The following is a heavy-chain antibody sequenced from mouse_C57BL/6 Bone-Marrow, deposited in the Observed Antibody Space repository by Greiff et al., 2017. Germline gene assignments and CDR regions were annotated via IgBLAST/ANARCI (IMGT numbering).Heavy chain of an antibody. V-gene: IGHV1-85*01. CDR3: ARWANWVYWYFDV. J-gene: IGHJ1*03. D-gene: IGHD4-1*01. CDR1: GYTFTSYD. Sequence: QVQLQQSGPELVKPGASVKLSCKASGYTFTSYDINWVKQRPGQGLEWIGWIYPRDGSTKYTEKFKGKATLTVDTSSSTAYMELHSLTSEDSAVYYCARWANWVYWYFDVWGTGTTVTVSS. CDR2: IYPRDGST.